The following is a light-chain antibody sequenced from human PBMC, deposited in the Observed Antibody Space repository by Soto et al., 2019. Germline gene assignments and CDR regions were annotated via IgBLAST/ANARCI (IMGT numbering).Light chain of an antibody. V-gene: IGKV3-15*01. CDR3: QQRSNWPIT. CDR2: GAS. CDR1: QSVSTK. J-gene: IGKJ5*01. Sequence: EIVMTQSPATLSVSPGERATLSCMASQSVSTKLAWYQQKPGQAPRLLIFGASARATGIPARFSGSGSGTDFTLTISSLEPEDFAVYYCQQRSNWPITFGQGTRLEI.